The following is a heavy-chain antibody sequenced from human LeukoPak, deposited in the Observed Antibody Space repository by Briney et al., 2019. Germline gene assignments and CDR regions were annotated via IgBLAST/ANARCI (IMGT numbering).Heavy chain of an antibody. Sequence: GGSLRLSCAASGFTFSSYTMHWVRQAPGKGLEYVSAITSNGGSTYYANSVKGRFTISRDNSKNTLYLQMGSLRAEDMAVHYCARRGAVSGGSDYWGQGTLVTVSS. CDR1: GFTFSSYT. J-gene: IGHJ4*02. CDR3: ARRGAVSGGSDY. CDR2: ITSNGGST. V-gene: IGHV3-64*01. D-gene: IGHD3-16*01.